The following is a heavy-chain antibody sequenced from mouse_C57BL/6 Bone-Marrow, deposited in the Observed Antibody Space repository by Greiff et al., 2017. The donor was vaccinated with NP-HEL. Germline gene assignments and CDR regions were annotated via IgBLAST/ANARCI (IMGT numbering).Heavy chain of an antibody. CDR3: ALPSYYSNQSLYWYFDV. V-gene: IGHV5-16*01. D-gene: IGHD2-5*01. CDR2: INYDGSST. Sequence: EVKLVESEGGLVQPGSSMKLSCTASGFTFSDYYMAWVRQVPEKGLEWVANINYDGSSTYYLDSLKSRFIISRDNAKNILYLQMSSLKSEDTATYYCALPSYYSNQSLYWYFDVWGTGTTVTVSS. J-gene: IGHJ1*03. CDR1: GFTFSDYY.